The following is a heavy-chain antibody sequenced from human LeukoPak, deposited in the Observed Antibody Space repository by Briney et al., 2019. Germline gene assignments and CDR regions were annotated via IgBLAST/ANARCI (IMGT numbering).Heavy chain of an antibody. D-gene: IGHD4-17*01. CDR3: AKYQTVTHGGAFDL. CDR1: GFTFSSYA. Sequence: GGSLRLSCAASGFTFSSYAMSRVRQAPGKGREWVSAISSSGGSTYYADSVQGRFTISRDNSKNTLYLQMNRLRAEDTAVYYCAKYQTVTHGGAFDLWGQGTMVTVSS. V-gene: IGHV3-23*01. J-gene: IGHJ3*01. CDR2: ISSSGGST.